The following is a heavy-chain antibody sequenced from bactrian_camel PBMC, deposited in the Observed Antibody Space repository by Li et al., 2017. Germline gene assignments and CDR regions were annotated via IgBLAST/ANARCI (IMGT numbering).Heavy chain of an antibody. CDR3: AARRGDGACYGIVRSQAYHF. Sequence: HVQLVESGGGSVQPGGSLRLSCTASGFKFDADMGWYRQAPGNECELVSTISSDGAITYADSVKGRFTISQDKSNGTVYLHMTDVKPEDRAVYYCAARRGDGACYGIVRSQAYHFWGQGTQVTVS. D-gene: IGHD3*01. CDR2: ISSDGAI. V-gene: IGHV3S53*01. CDR1: GFKFDAD. J-gene: IGHJ4*01.